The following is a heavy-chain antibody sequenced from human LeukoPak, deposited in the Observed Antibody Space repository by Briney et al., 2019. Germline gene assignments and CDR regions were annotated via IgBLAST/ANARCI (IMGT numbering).Heavy chain of an antibody. V-gene: IGHV3-21*01. CDR1: GFTFSSYS. CDR3: ARDVLVPAAANYYYYYGMDV. CDR2: ISSSSSYI. Sequence: GGSLRLSCAASGFTFSSYSMNWVRQAPGKGQEWVSSISSSSSYIYYADSVKGRFTISRDNAKNSLYLQMNSLRAEDTAVYYCARDVLVPAAANYYYYYGMDVWGKGTTVTVSS. J-gene: IGHJ6*04. D-gene: IGHD2-2*01.